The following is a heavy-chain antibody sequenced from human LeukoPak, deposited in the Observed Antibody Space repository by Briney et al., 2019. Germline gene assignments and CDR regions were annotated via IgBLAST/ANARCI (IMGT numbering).Heavy chain of an antibody. Sequence: SETLSLTCTVSGGSISSYYWSWIRQPPGKGLEWIGYIYYSGSTNYNPSLKSRVTISVDTSKNQFSLKLSSVTAADTAVYYCARGPWSFSFDYWGQGTLVTVSS. V-gene: IGHV4-59*01. CDR1: GGSISSYY. CDR3: ARGPWSFSFDY. D-gene: IGHD3-10*01. J-gene: IGHJ4*02. CDR2: IYYSGST.